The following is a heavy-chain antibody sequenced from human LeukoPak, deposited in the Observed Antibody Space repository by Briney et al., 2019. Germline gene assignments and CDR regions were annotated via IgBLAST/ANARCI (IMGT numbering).Heavy chain of an antibody. CDR1: GGSFSGYY. D-gene: IGHD3-22*01. V-gene: IGHV4-34*01. Sequence: PSETLSLTCAVYGGSFSGYYWSWIRQPPGKGLEWIGEINHSGSTNYNPSLKSRVTISVDTSKNQFSLKLSSVTAADTAVYYCARHPSGIVVVIKGNNWFDPWGQGTLVTVSS. CDR2: INHSGST. CDR3: ARHPSGIVVVIKGNNWFDP. J-gene: IGHJ5*02.